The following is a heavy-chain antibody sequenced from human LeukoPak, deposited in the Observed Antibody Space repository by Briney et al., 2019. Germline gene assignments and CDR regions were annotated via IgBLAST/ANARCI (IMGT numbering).Heavy chain of an antibody. CDR1: GGSISSSSYY. CDR3: ARRPRIAVAGPPFDC. V-gene: IGHV4-39*01. D-gene: IGHD6-19*01. J-gene: IGHJ4*02. Sequence: TSETLSLTCTVSGGSISSSSYYWGWIRQPPGKGLEWIGTIYYSGSTYYNPSLKSRVTISVDTSKSQFSLKLTSVTAADTAVYYCARRPRIAVAGPPFDCWGQGTLVTVSS. CDR2: IYYSGST.